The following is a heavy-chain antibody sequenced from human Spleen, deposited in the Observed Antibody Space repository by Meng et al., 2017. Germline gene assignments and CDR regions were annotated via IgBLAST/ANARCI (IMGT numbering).Heavy chain of an antibody. J-gene: IGHJ4*02. D-gene: IGHD6-19*01. CDR3: ARDPSNSSGRYAYFDY. V-gene: IGHV1-18*01. CDR2: ISCYNGDT. CDR1: GYTFTHHG. Sequence: QLVQSGAEVKKPGASVKCTCKASGYTFTHHGISWVRQAPGQGLEWMGWISCYNGDTNYAQKFQGRVTMTTDTSTSTAYMDLRSLRSDDTAVYYCARDPSNSSGRYAYFDYWGQGTLVTVSS.